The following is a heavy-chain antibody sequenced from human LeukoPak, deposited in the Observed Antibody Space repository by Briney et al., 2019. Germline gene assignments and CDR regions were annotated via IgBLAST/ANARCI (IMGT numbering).Heavy chain of an antibody. CDR1: DGSINSYY. V-gene: IGHV4-59*01. CDR2: TYYNGNT. D-gene: IGHD3-22*01. Sequence: SETLSLTCSVSDGSINSYYWNWIRRPPGKGLEWIGYTYYNGNTNYNPPLRSRVTMTIDTSKNQFSLKVDSVTAADTAVYYCARRGSGYPYYFDYWGQGTLVTVSS. J-gene: IGHJ4*02. CDR3: ARRGSGYPYYFDY.